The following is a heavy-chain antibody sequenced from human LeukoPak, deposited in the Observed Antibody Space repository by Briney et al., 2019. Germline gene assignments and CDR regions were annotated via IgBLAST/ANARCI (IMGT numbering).Heavy chain of an antibody. V-gene: IGHV1-2*02. CDR1: GYTFTGYY. CDR3: ARDRVGSGWPRPFYFEF. D-gene: IGHD6-19*01. CDR2: MNPNTGAT. Sequence: ASVKVSCKPSGYTFTGYYPHWVRQAPGQAFEWMGWMNPNTGATMYSQKFQGRVTMSRDTSIGTAYMDLNSLRSDDSAVYYCARDRVGSGWPRPFYFEFWGQGSLVTVSS. J-gene: IGHJ4*02.